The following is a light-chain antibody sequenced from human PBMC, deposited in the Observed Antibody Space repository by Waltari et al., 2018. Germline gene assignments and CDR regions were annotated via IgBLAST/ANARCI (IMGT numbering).Light chain of an antibody. J-gene: IGKJ1*01. V-gene: IGKV4-1*01. CDR1: QSVLYSSNNKNY. CDR3: QQYYNTPQT. CDR2: WAS. Sequence: DIVMTQSPDSLAVSLGEGVTINFKSRQSVLYSSNNKNYLLWYQQKPGQPPKLLIYWASTRESGVPDRFSGSGSETDFTLTISSLQAEDVAVYYCQQYYNTPQTFGQGTKVEIK.